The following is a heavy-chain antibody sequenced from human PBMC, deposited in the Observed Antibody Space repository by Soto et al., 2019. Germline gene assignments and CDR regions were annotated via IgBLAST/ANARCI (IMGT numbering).Heavy chain of an antibody. CDR1: GFSFSSYA. D-gene: IGHD2-21*01. V-gene: IGHV3-21*01. CDR2: ITSSSDYI. CDR3: ATEYCDPSICLVMAV. Sequence: GGSLRLSCAASGFSFSSYAMNWVRQAPGKGLEWVSSITSSSDYIYYADSVKGRFTISRDNAKNSLFLQMSSLRAEDTAVYYCATEYCDPSICLVMAVWGQGTTVTVSS. J-gene: IGHJ6*02.